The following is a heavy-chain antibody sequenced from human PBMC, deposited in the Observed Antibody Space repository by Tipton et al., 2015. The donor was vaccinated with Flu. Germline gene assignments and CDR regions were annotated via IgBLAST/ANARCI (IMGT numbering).Heavy chain of an antibody. CDR3: ARGDCSSTSCLDY. CDR1: GGSISSGSYY. D-gene: IGHD2-2*01. Sequence: TLSLTCTVSGGSISSGSYYWSWIRQPAGKGLEWIGRIYTSGSTNYNPSLKSRVTISVDTSKNQFSLKLSSVTAADTAVYYCARGDCSSTSCLDYWGQGTLVTASS. V-gene: IGHV4-61*02. CDR2: IYTSGST. J-gene: IGHJ4*02.